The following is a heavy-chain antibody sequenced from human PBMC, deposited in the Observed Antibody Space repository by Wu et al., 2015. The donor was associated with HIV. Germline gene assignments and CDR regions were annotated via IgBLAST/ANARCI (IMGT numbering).Heavy chain of an antibody. CDR1: GYTFTGYY. CDR2: INPNSGGT. V-gene: IGHV1-2*02. J-gene: IGHJ6*02. Sequence: QVQLVQSGAEVKKPGASVKVSCKASGYTFTGYYMHWVRQAPGQGLEWMGWINPNSGGTNYAQKFQGRVTMTRDTSISTAYMELSRLRSDDTAVYYCARAPXDYYYYYGMDVWGQGTTSPSP. CDR3: ARAPXDYYYYYGMDV.